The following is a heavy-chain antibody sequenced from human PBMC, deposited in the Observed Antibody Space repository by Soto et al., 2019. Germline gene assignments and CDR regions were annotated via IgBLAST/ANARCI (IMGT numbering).Heavy chain of an antibody. CDR3: ARGYSSGPGTYYFAY. CDR2: IYSGGST. Sequence: XGSLRLSCAASGFTVSSNYMSWVRQSPGKGLEWVSVIYSGGSTYYADSVKGRFTISRDNSKNTLYLQMNSLRAEDTAVYYCARGYSSGPGTYYFAYGAQGTRVTVPQ. J-gene: IGHJ4*02. D-gene: IGHD6-19*01. CDR1: GFTVSSNY. V-gene: IGHV3-53*01.